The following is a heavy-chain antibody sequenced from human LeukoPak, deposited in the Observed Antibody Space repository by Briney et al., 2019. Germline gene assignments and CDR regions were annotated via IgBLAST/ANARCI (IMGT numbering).Heavy chain of an antibody. V-gene: IGHV1-2*02. CDR3: AREFPWFGELPPRP. CDR2: INPNSGGT. CDR1: GYTFTGYY. Sequence: GASVKVSCKASGYTFTGYYMHWVRQAPGQGLEWMGWINPNSGGTNYAQKFQGRVTMTRDTSISTAYMELSRLRSDDTAVYYCAREFPWFGELPPRPWGQGTLVTVSS. J-gene: IGHJ5*02. D-gene: IGHD3-10*01.